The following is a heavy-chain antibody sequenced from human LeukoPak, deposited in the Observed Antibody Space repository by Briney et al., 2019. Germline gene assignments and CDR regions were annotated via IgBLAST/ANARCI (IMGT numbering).Heavy chain of an antibody. Sequence: LSLTCAVYGGSFSGYYWSWVRQAPGKGLEWVAVISYDGSNKYYADSVKGRFTISRDNSKNTLYLQMNSLRAEDTAVYYCAKDPSPTVYSSGWVDYWGQGTLVTVSS. CDR3: AKDPSPTVYSSGWVDY. J-gene: IGHJ4*02. CDR1: GGSFSGYY. D-gene: IGHD6-19*01. V-gene: IGHV3-30*18. CDR2: ISYDGSNK.